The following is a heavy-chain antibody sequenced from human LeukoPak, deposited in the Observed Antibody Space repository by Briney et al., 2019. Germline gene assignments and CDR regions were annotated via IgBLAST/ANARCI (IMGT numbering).Heavy chain of an antibody. J-gene: IGHJ4*02. CDR1: GGSIRSYY. CDR3: ARSGRGNSAGFDC. D-gene: IGHD3-10*01. CDR2: IYYNGGT. Sequence: SETLSLTCTVSGGSIRSYYWSWIRQPPGKGLEWIGYIYYNGGTNYNPSLKSRVTISVDTSNNQFSLKLTSVTAADTAVYYCARSGRGNSAGFDCWGQGTLVTVSS. V-gene: IGHV4-59*01.